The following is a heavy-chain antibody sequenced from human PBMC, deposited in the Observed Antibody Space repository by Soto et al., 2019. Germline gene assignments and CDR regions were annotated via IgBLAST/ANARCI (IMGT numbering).Heavy chain of an antibody. CDR1: GFTFSSYA. CDR3: AEAAARYYYYYMDV. V-gene: IGHV3-23*01. CDR2: ISGSGGST. J-gene: IGHJ6*03. D-gene: IGHD6-25*01. Sequence: GGSLRLSCAASGFTFSSYAMSWVRQAPGKGLEWVSAISGSGGSTYYADSVKGRFTISRDNSKNTLYLQMNSLRAEDTAVYYCAEAAARYYYYYMDVWGKGTTVTVSS.